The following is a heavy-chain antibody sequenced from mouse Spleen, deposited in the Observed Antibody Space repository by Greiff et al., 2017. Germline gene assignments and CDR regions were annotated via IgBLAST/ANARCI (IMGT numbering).Heavy chain of an antibody. J-gene: IGHJ1*01. V-gene: IGHV2-6-1*01. D-gene: IGHD1-2*01. CDR1: GFSLTSYG. CDR2: IWSDGST. Sequence: QVQLKETGPGLVAPSQSLSITCTVSGFSLTSYGVHWVRQPPGKGLEWLVVIWSDGSTNYNSALKSRLSISKDNSKSQVFLKMNSLQTDDTAMYYCARQGPDYYGYVFDVWGAGTTVTVSS. CDR3: ARQGPDYYGYVFDV.